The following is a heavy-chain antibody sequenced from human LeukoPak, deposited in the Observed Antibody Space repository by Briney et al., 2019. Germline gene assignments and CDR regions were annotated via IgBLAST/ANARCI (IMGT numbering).Heavy chain of an antibody. CDR3: ATGYSDSLRSPLDS. Sequence: GGSLRLSCAASGLTFNNYALTWIRQAPGKGLEWVSSISGRGGNTYYADSVKGRFTISRDDSKNTLFLQMNSLRAEDTAVYYCATGYSDSLRSPLDSWGQGTLVTVSS. CDR2: ISGRGGNT. D-gene: IGHD3-22*01. CDR1: GLTFNNYA. V-gene: IGHV3-23*01. J-gene: IGHJ5*01.